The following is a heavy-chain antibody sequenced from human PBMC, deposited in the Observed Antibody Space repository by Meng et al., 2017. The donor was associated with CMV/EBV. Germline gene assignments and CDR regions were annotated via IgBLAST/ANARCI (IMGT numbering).Heavy chain of an antibody. V-gene: IGHV3-7*01. CDR2: IKQDGSEK. CDR1: GSTFSSYW. D-gene: IGHD3-3*01. J-gene: IGHJ4*02. CDR3: ATDPTYCDFWSSHFIDY. Sequence: GESLKISCAASGSTFSSYWMSWVRQAPGKGLEWVANIKQDGSEKYYVDSVKGRFTISRDNAKNSLYLQMNSLRAEDTAVYYCATDPTYCDFWSSHFIDYWGQGTLVTVSS.